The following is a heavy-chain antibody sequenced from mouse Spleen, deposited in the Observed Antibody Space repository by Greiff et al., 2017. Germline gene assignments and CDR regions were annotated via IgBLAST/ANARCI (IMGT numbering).Heavy chain of an antibody. CDR2: IDPEDGDT. V-gene: IGHV14-1*01. Sequence: EVQLQQSGAELVRPGASVKLSCTASGFNIKDYYMHWVKQRPEQGLEWIGRIDPEDGDTEYAPKFQGKATMTADTSSNTAYLQLSSLTSEDTAVYYCTTSYGSSEFAYWGQGTLVTVSA. J-gene: IGHJ3*01. D-gene: IGHD1-1*01. CDR1: GFNIKDYY. CDR3: TTSYGSSEFAY.